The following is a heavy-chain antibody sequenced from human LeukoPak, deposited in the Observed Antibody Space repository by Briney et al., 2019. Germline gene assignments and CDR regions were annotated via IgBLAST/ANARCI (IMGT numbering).Heavy chain of an antibody. Sequence: SETLSLTCAVSGGSISSGGYSWSWIRQPPGKGLEWIGCIYHSGSTYYNPSLKSRVTISVDTSKNQFSLKLSSVTAADTAVYYCARSMTTVTTSFDYWGQGTLVTVSS. J-gene: IGHJ4*02. CDR2: IYHSGST. V-gene: IGHV4-30-2*01. CDR1: GGSISSGGYS. CDR3: ARSMTTVTTSFDY. D-gene: IGHD4-17*01.